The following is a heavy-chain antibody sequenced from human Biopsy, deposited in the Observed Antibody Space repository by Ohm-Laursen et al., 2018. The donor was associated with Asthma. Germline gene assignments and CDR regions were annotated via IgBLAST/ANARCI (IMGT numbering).Heavy chain of an antibody. V-gene: IGHV4-59*07. J-gene: IGHJ4*02. D-gene: IGHD2-15*01. CDR2: IYYSGTT. Sequence: SDTLSLTCAVSGGSISSDYWSWIRQPPGKGLEWIGHIYYSGTTKYHPSLKSRVTISVDTSKNQFSLKLRSVTAADTAVYYCAGFCSGGNCPDHWGQGTLVTVSS. CDR3: AGFCSGGNCPDH. CDR1: GGSISSDY.